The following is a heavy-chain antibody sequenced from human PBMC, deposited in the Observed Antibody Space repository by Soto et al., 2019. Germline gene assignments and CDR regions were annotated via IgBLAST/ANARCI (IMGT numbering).Heavy chain of an antibody. V-gene: IGHV3-21*02. Sequence: EVQLVDSGGGLVKPGGSLRLSCEASGFTLTTYTMNWVRQASGKGLEWVSSITSSSGHIYYADSVKGRFTISRDNARNSLYLQMNSLRAEDTSVYYCVRERGLSSFNGLDVWGQGTTVTVS. CDR3: VRERGLSSFNGLDV. J-gene: IGHJ6*02. CDR1: GFTLTTYT. D-gene: IGHD3-10*01. CDR2: ITSSSGHI.